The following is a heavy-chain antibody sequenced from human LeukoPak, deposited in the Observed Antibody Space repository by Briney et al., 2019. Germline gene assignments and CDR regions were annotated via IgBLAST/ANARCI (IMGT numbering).Heavy chain of an antibody. D-gene: IGHD6-19*01. CDR1: GFTFSNTW. J-gene: IGHJ4*02. CDR3: TALGVAAY. V-gene: IGHV3-73*01. CDR2: IRSRTNSYAT. Sequence: GGSLRLSCAASGFTFSNTWMSWVRQAPGKGLEWVGRIRSRTNSYATVYAASVKGRFTISRDDSKNMAYLQMNSLKTEDTAVYYCTALGVAAYWGQGTLVTVSS.